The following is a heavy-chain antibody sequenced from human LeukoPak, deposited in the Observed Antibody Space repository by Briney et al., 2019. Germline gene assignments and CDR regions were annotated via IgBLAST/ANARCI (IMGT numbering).Heavy chain of an antibody. Sequence: PGGSLRLSCAASGFTFSSYGMHWVRQAPGKGLEWVAVISYDGSNKYYADSVKGRFTISRDNSKNTLYLQMNSQRAEDTAVYYCANRDSSTDTYYYMDVWGKGTTVTVSS. CDR3: ANRDSSTDTYYYMDV. D-gene: IGHD6-13*01. CDR2: ISYDGSNK. V-gene: IGHV3-30*18. CDR1: GFTFSSYG. J-gene: IGHJ6*03.